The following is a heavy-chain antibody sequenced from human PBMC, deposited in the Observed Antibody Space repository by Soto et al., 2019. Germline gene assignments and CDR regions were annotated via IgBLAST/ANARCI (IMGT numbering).Heavy chain of an antibody. CDR2: ISGSGGST. V-gene: IGHV3-23*01. CDR1: GFIFSSYA. D-gene: IGHD5-12*01. J-gene: IGHJ4*02. CDR3: AKGVATIGEAYFDY. Sequence: EVQLLESGGGLVQPGGSLRLSCAASGFIFSSYAMSWVRQAPGKGLEWVSTISGSGGSTYYADSVKGRFTISRDNSKNTLYLQMNSLRAEATAVYYCAKGVATIGEAYFDYWGQGNLVTVSS.